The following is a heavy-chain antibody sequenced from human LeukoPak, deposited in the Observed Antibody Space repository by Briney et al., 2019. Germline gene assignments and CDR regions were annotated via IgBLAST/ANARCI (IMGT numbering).Heavy chain of an antibody. CDR1: GYTFTSYG. J-gene: IGHJ5*02. CDR3: ARVTKIRYFDWLLGP. D-gene: IGHD3-9*01. Sequence: ASVKVSCKASGYTFTSYGISWVRQAPGQGLEWMGWISAYNGNTNYAQKLQGRVTMTTDTSTSTAYMELRSLRSDDTAVYYCARVTKIRYFDWLLGPWGQGTLVTVSS. V-gene: IGHV1-18*01. CDR2: ISAYNGNT.